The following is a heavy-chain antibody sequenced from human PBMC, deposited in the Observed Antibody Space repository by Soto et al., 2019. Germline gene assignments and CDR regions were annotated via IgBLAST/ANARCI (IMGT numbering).Heavy chain of an antibody. Sequence: SETLSLTCAVYGGSFSGYYWSWIRQPPGKGLEWIGEINHSGSTNYNPSLKSRVTISVDTSKNQFSLKLSSVTAADTAVYYCARVRMGYQLLRHYFDYWGQGTLVTVSS. V-gene: IGHV4-34*01. D-gene: IGHD2-2*01. J-gene: IGHJ4*02. CDR2: INHSGST. CDR3: ARVRMGYQLLRHYFDY. CDR1: GGSFSGYY.